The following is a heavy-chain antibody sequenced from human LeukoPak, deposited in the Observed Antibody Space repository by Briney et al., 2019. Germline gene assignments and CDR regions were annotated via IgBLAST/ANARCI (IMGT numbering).Heavy chain of an antibody. D-gene: IGHD3-10*01. CDR2: IYPSDSDT. Sequence: GESLKISCKGFGYTFATYWIGWVRQMPGKGPEWMGTIYPSDSDTRYSPSFQGHVTISADKSITTAYLQWSSLKASDSAMYYCARFGELSFGFDPWGQGTLVTVSS. V-gene: IGHV5-51*01. CDR3: ARFGELSFGFDP. CDR1: GYTFATYW. J-gene: IGHJ5*02.